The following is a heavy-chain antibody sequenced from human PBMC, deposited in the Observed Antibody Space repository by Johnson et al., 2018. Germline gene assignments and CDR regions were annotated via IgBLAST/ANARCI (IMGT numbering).Heavy chain of an antibody. D-gene: IGHD4-17*01. CDR3: ARVPNDYGDYTDAFDI. CDR2: ISYDGYNK. V-gene: IGHV3-30-3*01. J-gene: IGHJ3*02. Sequence: QVQLQESGGGVVQPGRSLRLSCVASGFTLSSYAVHWVRQAPGKGLEWVAVISYDGYNKFYADPVKGRFTISRDTFKNTLYLQMNSLRAADTAVYYCARVPNDYGDYTDAFDIWGQGTMVTVSS. CDR1: GFTLSSYA.